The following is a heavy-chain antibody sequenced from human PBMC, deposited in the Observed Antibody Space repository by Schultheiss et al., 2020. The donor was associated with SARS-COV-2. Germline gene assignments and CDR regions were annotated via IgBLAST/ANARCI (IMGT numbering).Heavy chain of an antibody. Sequence: SETLSLTCTVSGGSISSYYWSWIRQPPGKGLEWIGYIYYSGSTNYNPSLKSRVTISVDTSKNQFSLKLSSVTAADTAVYYCARAPYGSGSDFDYWGQGTLVTVSS. V-gene: IGHV4-59*01. J-gene: IGHJ4*02. CDR1: GGSISSYY. CDR3: ARAPYGSGSDFDY. D-gene: IGHD3-10*01. CDR2: IYYSGST.